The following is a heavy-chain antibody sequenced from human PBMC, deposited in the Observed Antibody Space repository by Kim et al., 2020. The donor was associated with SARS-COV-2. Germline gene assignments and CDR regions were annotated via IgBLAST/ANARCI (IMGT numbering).Heavy chain of an antibody. J-gene: IGHJ4*01. CDR1: GFTFDDYA. CDR2: ISWHSGSI. V-gene: IGHV3-9*01. CDR3: AKDIGSGWYPYYFDY. D-gene: IGHD6-19*01. Sequence: GGSLRLSCAASGFTFDDYAMHWVRQAPGKGLEWVSGISWHSGSIGYADSVKGRFTISRDNAKNSLYLQMNSLRAEDTALYYCAKDIGSGWYPYYFDYWG.